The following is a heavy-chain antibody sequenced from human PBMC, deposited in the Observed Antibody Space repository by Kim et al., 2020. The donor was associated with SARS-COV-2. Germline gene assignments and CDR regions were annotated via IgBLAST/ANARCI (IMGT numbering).Heavy chain of an antibody. J-gene: IGHJ3*02. CDR3: ARRSGLWLQSSSQYAFDI. V-gene: IGHV4-39*01. D-gene: IGHD5-18*01. Sequence: KSRVPISVDTSKNQFSLKLSSVTAADTAVYYCARRSGLWLQSSSQYAFDIWGQGTMVTVSS.